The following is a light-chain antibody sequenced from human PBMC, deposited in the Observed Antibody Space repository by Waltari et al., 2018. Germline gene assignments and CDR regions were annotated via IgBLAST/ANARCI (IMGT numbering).Light chain of an antibody. Sequence: SYELTQSPSLSVSPGQTANIACSGDDLGAKHISWYQHKAGQSPTLVIYQDSKRPSGVPERFSGSNSGNTASLIIPETQAMDEADYYCQVWDTTTHLVFGGGTKLTVL. CDR3: QVWDTTTHLV. CDR1: DLGAKH. CDR2: QDS. V-gene: IGLV3-1*01. J-gene: IGLJ2*01.